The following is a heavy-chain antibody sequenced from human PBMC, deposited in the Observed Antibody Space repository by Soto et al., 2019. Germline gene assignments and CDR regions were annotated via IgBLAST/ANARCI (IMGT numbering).Heavy chain of an antibody. CDR1: GGSFSGYY. Sequence: SETLSLTCAVYGGSFSGYYWSWIRQPPGKGLEWIGEINHSGSTNYNPSLKSRVTISVDTSKNQFSLKLSSVTAADTAVYYCARLFAVAGYSNSANYWGQGTQVTVSS. D-gene: IGHD6-19*01. CDR3: ARLFAVAGYSNSANY. CDR2: INHSGST. V-gene: IGHV4-34*01. J-gene: IGHJ4*02.